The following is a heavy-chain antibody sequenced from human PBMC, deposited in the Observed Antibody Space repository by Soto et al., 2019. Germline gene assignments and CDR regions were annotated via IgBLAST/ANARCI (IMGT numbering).Heavy chain of an antibody. CDR1: GFAFSSSA. V-gene: IGHV3-23*01. D-gene: IGHD3-10*01. Sequence: EVQLLESGGGLVQPGGSLRLSCAASGFAFSSSAMSWVRQAPGKGLEWVSAIIASGGSTYYADSVKGRFTISRDNSENTLFLQMNSLRAEDTAVYYCAKDQATAPEFWGQGTLVTVSS. CDR2: IIASGGST. J-gene: IGHJ4*02. CDR3: AKDQATAPEF.